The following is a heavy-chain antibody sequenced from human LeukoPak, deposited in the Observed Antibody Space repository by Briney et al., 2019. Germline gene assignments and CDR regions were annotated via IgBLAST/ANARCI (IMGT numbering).Heavy chain of an antibody. D-gene: IGHD3-22*01. CDR3: ARVSSGYSLLYYYYMDV. Sequence: ASVKVSCKASGYTFTSYGIRGGRQAPGQGLEWMGWISGYNGNTKNAQKLQGRVTMTTDTSTSTAYMELRSVRSDDTAVYYCARVSSGYSLLYYYYMDVWGKGTTVTISS. J-gene: IGHJ6*03. CDR1: GYTFTSYG. CDR2: ISGYNGNT. V-gene: IGHV1-18*01.